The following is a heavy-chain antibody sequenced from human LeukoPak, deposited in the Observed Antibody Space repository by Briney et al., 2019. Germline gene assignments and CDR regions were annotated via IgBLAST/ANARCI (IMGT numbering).Heavy chain of an antibody. J-gene: IGHJ5*02. Sequence: ASVKVSCKASGYTFTNYYMHWVRQAPGQGLEWMGIINPSGGSTRSAQKFQGRVTMTRDTSTSTVYMELSSLRSEDTAVYYCARSWRFGDLSALEKYNWIDPWGQGTLVTVSS. CDR3: ARSWRFGDLSALEKYNWIDP. V-gene: IGHV1-46*01. CDR2: INPSGGST. D-gene: IGHD3-10*01. CDR1: GYTFTNYY.